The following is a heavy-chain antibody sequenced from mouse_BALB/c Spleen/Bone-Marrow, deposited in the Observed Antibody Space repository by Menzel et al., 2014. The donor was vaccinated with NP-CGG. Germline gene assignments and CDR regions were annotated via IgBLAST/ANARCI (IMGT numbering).Heavy chain of an antibody. V-gene: IGHV14-3*02. D-gene: IGHD4-1*01. Sequence: VQLKESGAELVKPGASVKLSCTASGFNITDPYIHWVKQRPGQGLDWIGRIDPASDNTHYEPKLQGKATLTADTSSNTAYLQLSSLTSEDTAVYYCATLTGHFDYWGQGTILTVSS. CDR2: IDPASDNT. CDR1: GFNITDPY. J-gene: IGHJ2*01. CDR3: ATLTGHFDY.